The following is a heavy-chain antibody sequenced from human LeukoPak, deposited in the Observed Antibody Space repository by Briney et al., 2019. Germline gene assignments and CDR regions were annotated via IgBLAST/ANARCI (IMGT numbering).Heavy chain of an antibody. CDR3: ARDTDIVVVPAAPDY. Sequence: ASVKVPCKASGYTFTSYGISWVRQAPGQGLEWMGWISAYNGNTNYAQKLQGRVTMTTDTSTSTAYMELRSLRSDDAAVYYCARDTDIVVVPAAPDYWGQGTLVTVSS. CDR1: GYTFTSYG. D-gene: IGHD2-2*01. CDR2: ISAYNGNT. V-gene: IGHV1-18*01. J-gene: IGHJ4*02.